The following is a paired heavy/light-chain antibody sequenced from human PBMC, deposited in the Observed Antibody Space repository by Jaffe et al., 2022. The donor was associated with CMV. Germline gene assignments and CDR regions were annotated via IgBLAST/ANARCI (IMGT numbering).Light chain of an antibody. Sequence: QSALTQPPSASGSPGQSVTISCTGTSSDVGDYNYVSWYQLHPGKAPKLMISEVTKRPSGVPDRFSGSKSGNTASLTVSGLQAEDEADYYCSSYAGSNHVVFGGGTKLTVL. J-gene: IGLJ2*01. CDR3: SSYAGSNHVV. V-gene: IGLV2-8*01. CDR2: EVT. CDR1: SSDVGDYNY.
Heavy chain of an antibody. CDR2: ITGSGGST. J-gene: IGHJ6*03. Sequence: EVQLVESGGGLVQPGGSLRLSCAASGFTFTSYAMTWVRQAPGKGLEWVSSITGSGGSTYYADSVKGRFTISRDNSKNTLYLQMNSLRAEDTAIYYCAKYTTIDYYFYYYMDVWGKGTTVTVSS. D-gene: IGHD5-18*01. V-gene: IGHV3-23*04. CDR3: AKYTTIDYYFYYYMDV. CDR1: GFTFTSYA.